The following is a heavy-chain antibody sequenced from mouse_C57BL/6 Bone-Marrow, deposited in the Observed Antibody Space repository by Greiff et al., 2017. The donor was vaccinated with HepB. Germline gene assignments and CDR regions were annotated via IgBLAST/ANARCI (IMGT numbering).Heavy chain of an antibody. CDR2: IFPRSGNP. V-gene: IGHV1-81*01. CDR1: GYPFTSYG. J-gene: IGHJ2*01. Sequence: QVQLQQSGAELARPGASVKLSCKASGYPFTSYGISWVKQRTGQGLEWIGEIFPRSGNPYYNEKFKGKAPLTADNSSSTAYMELRSLTSEDSAVYFCARPGNFDDWGQGTTLTVSS. CDR3: ARPGNFDD.